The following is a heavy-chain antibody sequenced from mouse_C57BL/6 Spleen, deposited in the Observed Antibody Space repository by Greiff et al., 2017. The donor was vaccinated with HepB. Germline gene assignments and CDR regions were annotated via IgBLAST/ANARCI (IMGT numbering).Heavy chain of an antibody. CDR1: GYTFTDYY. J-gene: IGHJ1*03. Sequence: EVQLQQSGPELVKPGASVKISCKASGYTFTDYYMNWVKQSHGKSLEWIGDINPNNGGTSYNQKFKGKATLTVDKSSSTAYMELRSLTSEDSAVYYCARYYPWYFDVWGTGTTVTVSS. CDR2: INPNNGGT. V-gene: IGHV1-26*01. CDR3: ARYYPWYFDV. D-gene: IGHD1-1*01.